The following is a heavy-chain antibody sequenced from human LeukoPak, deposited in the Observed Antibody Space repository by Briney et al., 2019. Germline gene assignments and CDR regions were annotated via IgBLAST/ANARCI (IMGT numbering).Heavy chain of an antibody. J-gene: IGHJ4*02. V-gene: IGHV3-23*01. CDR2: VTGSGGST. CDR1: GFTFSSYA. D-gene: IGHD6-19*01. Sequence: GGSLRLSCAASGFTFSSYAMSWVRQAPGKELEWVSVVTGSGGSTYYADSVKGRFTIFRDNSKNTLYLQMNGLRAEDTAVYYCAVIAVAGRYSNYWGQGTLVTVSS. CDR3: AVIAVAGRYSNY.